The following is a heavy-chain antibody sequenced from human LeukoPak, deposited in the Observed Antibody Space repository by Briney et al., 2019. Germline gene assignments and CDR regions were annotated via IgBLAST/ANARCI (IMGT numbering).Heavy chain of an antibody. CDR3: ARGRGYSGSPFDY. V-gene: IGHV4-59*01. J-gene: IGHJ4*02. CDR2: IYHSGST. D-gene: IGHD1-26*01. CDR1: GDSISTYY. Sequence: SETLSLTCTVSGDSISTYYWNWVRQPPGKGLEWIGNIYHSGSTNYNPSLKSRVTISVDTSNNQFSLKLTSVTAADTAVYYCARGRGYSGSPFDYWGQGTLVTVSS.